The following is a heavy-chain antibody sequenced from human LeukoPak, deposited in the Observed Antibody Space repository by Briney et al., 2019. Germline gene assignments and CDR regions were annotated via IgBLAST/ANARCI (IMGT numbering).Heavy chain of an antibody. V-gene: IGHV4-30-2*01. Sequence: SETLSLTCTVSGGSISSGGYYWSWIRQPPGKGLEWIGYIYHSGSTYYNPPLKSRVTISVDRSKNQFSLKLSSVTAADTAVYYCARDFPLGYYYYMDVWGKGTTVTVSS. CDR1: GGSISSGGYY. CDR2: IYHSGST. J-gene: IGHJ6*03. CDR3: ARDFPLGYYYYMDV.